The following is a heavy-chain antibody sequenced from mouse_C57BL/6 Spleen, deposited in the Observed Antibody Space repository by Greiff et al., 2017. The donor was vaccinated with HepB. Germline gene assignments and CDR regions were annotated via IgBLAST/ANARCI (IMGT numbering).Heavy chain of an antibody. Sequence: VQLKESGPGLVKPSQSLSLTCSVTGYSITSGYYWNWIRQFPGNKLEWMGYISYDGSNNYNPSLKNRISITRDTSKNQFFLKLNSVTTEETATYYCAREGVGWFAYWGQGTLVTVSA. CDR3: AREGVGWFAY. J-gene: IGHJ3*01. V-gene: IGHV3-6*01. D-gene: IGHD1-1*02. CDR2: ISYDGSN. CDR1: GYSITSGYY.